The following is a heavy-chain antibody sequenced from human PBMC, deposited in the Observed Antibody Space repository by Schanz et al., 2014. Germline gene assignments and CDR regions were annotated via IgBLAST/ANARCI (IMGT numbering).Heavy chain of an antibody. Sequence: QVQLVESGGGVVQPGRSLRLSCAASGFTFSDYGMHWVRQPPGKGLEWVAGIWYDGGNTYYADSVKGRFTISRDKSSNTLYLQMDSLRAGDTAVYYCAKDRGTGYCKSNTCYSFNLWGRGTLVTVSS. CDR1: GFTFSDYG. D-gene: IGHD2-21*02. J-gene: IGHJ5*02. CDR3: AKDRGTGYCKSNTCYSFNL. CDR2: IWYDGGNT. V-gene: IGHV3-33*03.